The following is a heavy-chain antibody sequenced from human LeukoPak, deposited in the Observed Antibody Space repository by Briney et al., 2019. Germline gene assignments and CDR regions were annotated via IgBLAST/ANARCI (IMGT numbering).Heavy chain of an antibody. J-gene: IGHJ4*02. V-gene: IGHV4-59*04. CDR2: IYHSGST. Sequence: SDTLSLTCTGSGGSISRYYWSLIRQPPGEGLEWIGSIYHSGSTYYNPSLKRRGTISVDTSKNQSSLKLSSVTAADTAVYYCARIAAAGTLDYWGQGTLVTVSS. CDR3: ARIAAAGTLDY. CDR1: GGSISRYY. D-gene: IGHD6-13*01.